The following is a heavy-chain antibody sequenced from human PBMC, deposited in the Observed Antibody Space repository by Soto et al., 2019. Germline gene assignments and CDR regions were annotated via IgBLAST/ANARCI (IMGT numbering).Heavy chain of an antibody. Sequence: HPGGSLRLSCAASGFIVSSNYMSWVRQGPGKGLEWVSVIYIGGSTYYADSVKGRFTISRYNSKNTLYLKMNSLRAEDTAVYYCARASTYGSPCYYGMAVWGQGTTVTVSS. CDR1: GFIVSSNY. D-gene: IGHD3-10*01. V-gene: IGHV3-53*01. CDR3: ARASTYGSPCYYGMAV. J-gene: IGHJ6*02. CDR2: IYIGGST.